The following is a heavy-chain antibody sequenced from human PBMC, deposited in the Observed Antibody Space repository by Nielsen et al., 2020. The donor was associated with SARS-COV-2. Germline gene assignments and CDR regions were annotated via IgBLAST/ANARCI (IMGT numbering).Heavy chain of an antibody. Sequence: SETLSLTCTVSGYSISSGYYWGWIRQPPGKGLEWIGNIYHSGSTYYNPSLKSRVTMSVDTSKNQFSLRLSSVTAADTAVYYCASRFFLDYWGQGTLVTVSS. D-gene: IGHD3-3*01. V-gene: IGHV4-38-2*02. J-gene: IGHJ4*02. CDR2: IYHSGST. CDR1: GYSISSGYY. CDR3: ASRFFLDY.